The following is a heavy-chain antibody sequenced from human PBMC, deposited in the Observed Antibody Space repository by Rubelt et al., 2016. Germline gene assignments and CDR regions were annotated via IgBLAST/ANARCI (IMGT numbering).Heavy chain of an antibody. V-gene: IGHV3-13*01. CDR1: GFTFSSYD. J-gene: IGHJ4*02. Sequence: EVQLVESGGGLVQPGGSLRLSCAASGFTFSSYDMHWVRQATGKGLEWVSAIGTAGDTYYPGSVKGRFTISRENAKHSLYLQMNSLRAEDTALYYCATLSGMYYYDSSGSPPTKSYYFDYWGQGTLVTVSS. CDR3: ATLSGMYYYDSSGSPPTKSYYFDY. D-gene: IGHD3-22*01. CDR2: IGTAGDT.